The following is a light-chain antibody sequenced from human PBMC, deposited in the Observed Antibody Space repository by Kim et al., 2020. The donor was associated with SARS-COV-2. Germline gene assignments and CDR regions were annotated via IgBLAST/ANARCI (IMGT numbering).Light chain of an antibody. Sequence: SSELTQDPAVSVALGQTVRITCQGDSLRNYYPSWYQQKPGQAPVLVFYGENNRPSGIPDRFSGSNSGNAASLTISGAQAEDEADYYCNSRGSSAQQYFFGTGTKVTVL. V-gene: IGLV3-19*01. CDR2: GEN. CDR1: SLRNYY. CDR3: NSRGSSAQQYF. J-gene: IGLJ1*01.